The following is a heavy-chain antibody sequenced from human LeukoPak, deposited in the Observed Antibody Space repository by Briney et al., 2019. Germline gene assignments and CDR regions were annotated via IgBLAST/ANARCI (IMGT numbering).Heavy chain of an antibody. J-gene: IGHJ4*02. D-gene: IGHD1-20*01. Sequence: GGSLRLSCAASGFTFTSYAMSWVRQAPGKGLEWVSAVSGNGRNTHYADSVKGRFTISRDNSRKMLYLQMNSLRGEDTSVYYCAKDRHNWNPDQFEYWGQGTLVTVSS. CDR2: VSGNGRNT. CDR3: AKDRHNWNPDQFEY. V-gene: IGHV3-23*01. CDR1: GFTFTSYA.